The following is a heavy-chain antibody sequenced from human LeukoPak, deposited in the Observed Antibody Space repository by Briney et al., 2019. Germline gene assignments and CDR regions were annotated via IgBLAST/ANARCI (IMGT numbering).Heavy chain of an antibody. CDR1: GFTFSSSA. CDR3: ARGTDTKPFWSGYWVDV. Sequence: GGSLRLSCAASGFTFSSSAMHWVRQAPGKGLEWVAVISYDESNKYYTDSVKGRFTISRDNSKNTLYLQMNSLRAEDTAVYYCARGTDTKPFWSGYWVDVWGQGTTVTVSS. D-gene: IGHD3-3*01. V-gene: IGHV3-30*03. CDR2: ISYDESNK. J-gene: IGHJ6*02.